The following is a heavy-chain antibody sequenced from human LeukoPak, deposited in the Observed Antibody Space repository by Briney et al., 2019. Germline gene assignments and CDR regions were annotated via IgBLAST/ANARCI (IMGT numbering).Heavy chain of an antibody. V-gene: IGHV4-38-2*02. J-gene: IGHJ5*02. CDR3: ASIGYDSSGYLNWFDP. CDR2: IYDSGST. D-gene: IGHD3-22*01. CDR1: GYSISSVYY. Sequence: KASETLSLTCNVSGYSISSVYYWGWIRQPPGKGLEWIGSIYDSGSTDYNPSLKSRVTISVDTSKNQFSLKLSSVTAADTAVYYCASIGYDSSGYLNWFDPWGQGTLVTVSS.